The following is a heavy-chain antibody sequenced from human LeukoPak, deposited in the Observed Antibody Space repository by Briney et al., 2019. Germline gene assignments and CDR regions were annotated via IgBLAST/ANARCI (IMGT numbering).Heavy chain of an antibody. J-gene: IGHJ5*02. CDR2: INHSGGT. CDR1: GGSFSGYY. Sequence: PSETLSLTCAVYGGSFSGYYWSWIRQPPGKGLEWIGEINHSGGTNYNPSLKSRVTISVDTSKNQFSLKLSSVTAADTAVYYCARGQYYYPPWGWFDPWGQGTLVTVSS. D-gene: IGHD3-22*01. V-gene: IGHV4-34*01. CDR3: ARGQYYYPPWGWFDP.